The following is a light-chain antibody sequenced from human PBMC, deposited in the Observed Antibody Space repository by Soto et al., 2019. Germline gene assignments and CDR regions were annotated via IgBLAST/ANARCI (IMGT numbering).Light chain of an antibody. CDR1: SSDVGAYKY. J-gene: IGLJ3*02. CDR2: EVS. CDR3: TSYVGSDLWV. Sequence: QSALTQPPSASGSPGQSVTISCTGTSSDVGAYKYVSWYQQYPGKAPKLMIYEVSKRPSGVPDRFSGSKSGNTASLTVSCLQAEHEADYYFTSYVGSDLWVFRVGTKLTVL. V-gene: IGLV2-8*01.